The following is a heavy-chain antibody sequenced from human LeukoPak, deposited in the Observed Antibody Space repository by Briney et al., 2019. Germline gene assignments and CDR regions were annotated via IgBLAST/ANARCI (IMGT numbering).Heavy chain of an antibody. V-gene: IGHV3-48*03. J-gene: IGHJ3*01. CDR1: GFTFSSYE. CDR2: ISSSGSTI. CDR3: VSSLFPYYDIFY. D-gene: IGHD3-22*01. Sequence: PGGSLRLSCAASGFTFSSYEVNWVRQAPGKGLEWISYISSSGSTIYYADSVKGRFTISRDNAKNSLYLQMNSLRAEDTAVYYCVSSLFPYYDIFYWGQGTMVTVSS.